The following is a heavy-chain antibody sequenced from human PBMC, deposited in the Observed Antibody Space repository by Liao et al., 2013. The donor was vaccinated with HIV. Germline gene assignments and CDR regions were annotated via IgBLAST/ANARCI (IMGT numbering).Heavy chain of an antibody. D-gene: IGHD2-21*01. CDR3: ALLPYCGGDCYSTSDY. CDR2: INHSGST. Sequence: QVQLQQWGAGLLKPSETLSLTCAVYGGSFSGYYWSWIRQPPGKGLEWIGEINHSGSTNYNPSLKSRVTISVDTSKNQFSLKLSSVTAADTAVYYCALLPYCGGDCYSTSDYWGQGTLVTVSS. V-gene: IGHV4-34*01. J-gene: IGHJ4*02. CDR1: GGSFSGYY.